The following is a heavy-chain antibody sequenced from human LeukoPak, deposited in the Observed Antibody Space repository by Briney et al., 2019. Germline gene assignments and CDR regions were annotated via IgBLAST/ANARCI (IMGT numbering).Heavy chain of an antibody. CDR2: IRYDGSNK. D-gene: IGHD3-10*01. CDR3: AREDYYGSGSPFDY. CDR1: GFTFSSYG. J-gene: IGHJ4*02. Sequence: GGSLRLSCAASGFTFSSYGMHWVRQAPGKGLEWVAFIRYDGSNKYYADSVKGRFTISRDNAKNSLYLQMNSLRAEDTAVYYCAREDYYGSGSPFDYWGQGTLVTVSS. V-gene: IGHV3-30*02.